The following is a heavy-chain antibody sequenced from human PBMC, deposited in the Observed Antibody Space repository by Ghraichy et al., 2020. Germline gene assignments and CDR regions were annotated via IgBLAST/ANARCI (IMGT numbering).Heavy chain of an antibody. D-gene: IGHD2-2*01. J-gene: IGHJ6*03. CDR3: ARDWLVVEPAGMQDSSSANYYYYYMDV. CDR1: GFSFSSYA. V-gene: IGHV3-30*11. Sequence: GESLNISCAASGFSFSSYAMHWVRQAPGKGLEWVAVISYAGGNKYHADSVKGRFTISRDNSKNTLYLQMNSLRTEDTAVYYWARDWLVVEPAGMQDSSSANYYYYYMDVWGKGTTVTVSS. CDR2: ISYAGGNK.